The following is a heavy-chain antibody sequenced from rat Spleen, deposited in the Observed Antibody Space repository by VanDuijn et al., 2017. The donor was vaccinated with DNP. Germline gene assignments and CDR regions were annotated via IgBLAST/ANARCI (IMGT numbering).Heavy chain of an antibody. CDR1: GFSFSDYN. J-gene: IGHJ4*01. Sequence: EVQLVESGGGLVQPGRSLKLSCAASGFSFSDYNMAWVRQAPKKGLEWVVTINYDGGRTYYRDSVKGRFTISRDNAKSTLYLQMDSLRSEDTATYYCALKDSGGAMDAWGQGTSVTVSS. D-gene: IGHD4-3*01. CDR3: ALKDSGGAMDA. CDR2: INYDGGRT. V-gene: IGHV5-7*01.